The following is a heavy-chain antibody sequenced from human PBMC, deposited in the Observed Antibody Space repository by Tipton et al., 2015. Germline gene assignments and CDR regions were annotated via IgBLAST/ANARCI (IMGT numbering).Heavy chain of an antibody. V-gene: IGHV3-30*18. CDR3: ANSHSGYYDSRGRPYYFGS. Sequence: LSLTCTVSGGSVSSGSYYWTWIRQPPGKGLEWVAVISYDGTNKYYADSVKGRFTISRDNSKNALYLQMNSLRPGDTAVYYCANSHSGYYDSRGRPYYFGSWGQGTLVSVSS. D-gene: IGHD3-22*01. CDR2: ISYDGTNK. CDR1: GGSVSSGSYY. J-gene: IGHJ4*02.